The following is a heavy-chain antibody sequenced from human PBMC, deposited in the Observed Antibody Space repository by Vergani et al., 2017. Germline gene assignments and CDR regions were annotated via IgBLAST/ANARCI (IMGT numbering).Heavy chain of an antibody. V-gene: IGHV1-69-2*01. CDR2: VDPEDGET. Sequence: EVQLVQSGAEVKKPGATMKISCKVSGYTFTDHYMHWVIQAPGKGLEGMGLVDPEDGETIYAEKFKGRVTIAADTSTDTAHLELSSLRCGDTAGYYCATPQTVTTGGMEVWGQGTTVIVSS. CDR3: ATPQTVTTGGMEV. CDR1: GYTFTDHY. D-gene: IGHD4-17*01. J-gene: IGHJ6*02.